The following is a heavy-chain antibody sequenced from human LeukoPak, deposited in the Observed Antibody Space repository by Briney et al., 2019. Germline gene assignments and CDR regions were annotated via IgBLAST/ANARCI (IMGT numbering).Heavy chain of an antibody. J-gene: IGHJ5*02. CDR1: GASISRETYY. V-gene: IGHV4-39*01. CDR2: VSYRGTT. D-gene: IGHD6-13*01. CDR3: ARRQEVDAANWFDL. Sequence: SETLSLTCTVSGASISRETYYYGWIRQSPVKGLEWIGTVSYRGTTFYNPSFKSRVTISADTSNNKVSLRLSSVTAADTAIYYCARRQEVDAANWFDLWGQGTLVTVSS.